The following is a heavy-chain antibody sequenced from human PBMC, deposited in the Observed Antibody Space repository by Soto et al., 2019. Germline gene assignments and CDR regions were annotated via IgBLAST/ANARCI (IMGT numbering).Heavy chain of an antibody. D-gene: IGHD5-12*01. CDR3: ARAMWLRNDAFDI. V-gene: IGHV4-31*03. CDR2: IYYSGST. J-gene: IGHJ3*02. Sequence: QVQLQESGPGLVKPSQTLSLTCTVSGGSISSGGYYWSWIRQHPGKGLEWIGYIYYSGSTYYNPSLKSRVTIAVDTSKNQFSLKLSSVTAADTAVYYCARAMWLRNDAFDIWGQGTMVTVSS. CDR1: GGSISSGGYY.